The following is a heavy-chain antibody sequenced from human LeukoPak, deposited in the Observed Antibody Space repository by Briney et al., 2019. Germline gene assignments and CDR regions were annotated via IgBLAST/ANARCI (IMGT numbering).Heavy chain of an antibody. CDR2: VSSDGSIK. J-gene: IGHJ4*02. CDR3: ARGYSSSWLGYFDY. V-gene: IGHV3-30*03. D-gene: IGHD6-13*01. CDR1: GFTFSSYG. Sequence: GGSLRLSCAASGFTFSSYGIHWVRQAPGKGLEWVAVVSSDGSIKYYADSGKGRFTISRDTSKNTVYPQMNSLGTEDTAFYYCARGYSSSWLGYFDYWGQGTLVTVSS.